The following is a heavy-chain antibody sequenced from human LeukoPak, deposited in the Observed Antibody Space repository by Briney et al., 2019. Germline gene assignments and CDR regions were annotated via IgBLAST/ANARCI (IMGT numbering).Heavy chain of an antibody. CDR1: GGSISSGGYY. D-gene: IGHD2-2*01. V-gene: IGHV4-30-2*01. CDR2: IYHSGST. CDR3: ARAPEEYCSSTSCYSATGDDAFDI. J-gene: IGHJ3*02. Sequence: ASETLSLTCTVSGGSISSGGYYWSWIRQPPGKGLEWIGYIYHSGSTYYNPSLKSRVTISVDRSKNQFSLKLSSVTAADTAVYYCARAPEEYCSSTSCYSATGDDAFDIWGQGTMVTVSS.